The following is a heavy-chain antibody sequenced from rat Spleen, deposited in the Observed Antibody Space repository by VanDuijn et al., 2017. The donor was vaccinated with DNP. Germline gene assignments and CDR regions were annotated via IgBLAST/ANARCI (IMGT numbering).Heavy chain of an antibody. J-gene: IGHJ2*01. CDR1: GFTFSTFW. CDR3: AKDAFDY. Sequence: EVQLVESGGDLVQPGRSLKLSCVASGFTFSTFWMGWVRQAPKKGLEWVATITYDGSSTYYRDSVKGRFTISRDNTKDTLYLQMDSLRSEETATYYFAKDAFDYWGQGVMVTVSS. V-gene: IGHV5-7*01. CDR2: ITYDGSST.